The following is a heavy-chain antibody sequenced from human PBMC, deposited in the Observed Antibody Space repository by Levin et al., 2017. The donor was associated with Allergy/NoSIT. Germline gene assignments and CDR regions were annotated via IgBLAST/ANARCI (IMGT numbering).Heavy chain of an antibody. Sequence: PSETLSLTCIVSGGSITSGGYYWTWIRQHPGKGLEWIGYIYSRGSTYYNPSLKSRVAISVDTSKGFSLKLSSVTAADTAIYYCARGTYDFWSGFDPWGQGTLVTVSS. D-gene: IGHD3-3*01. V-gene: IGHV4-31*03. CDR3: ARGTYDFWSGFDP. CDR2: IYSRGST. CDR1: GGSITSGGYY. J-gene: IGHJ5*02.